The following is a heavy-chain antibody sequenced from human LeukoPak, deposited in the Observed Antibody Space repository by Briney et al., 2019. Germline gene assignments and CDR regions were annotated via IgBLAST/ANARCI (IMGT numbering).Heavy chain of an antibody. J-gene: IGHJ3*02. D-gene: IGHD5-24*01. CDR1: GYSISSGYF. CDR3: ARDGYNPVAFDI. Sequence: SETLSLTCNVSGYSISSGYFWGWIRQPPGKGLEWIGNIYCVGATFYNPSLKSRVIISVDTSKNQFSLRLNSVTAADTAVYYCARDGYNPVAFDIWGQGTMVTVSS. V-gene: IGHV4-38-2*02. CDR2: IYCVGAT.